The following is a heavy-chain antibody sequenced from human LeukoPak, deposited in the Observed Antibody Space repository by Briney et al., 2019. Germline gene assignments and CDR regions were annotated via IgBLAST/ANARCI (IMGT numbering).Heavy chain of an antibody. J-gene: IGHJ4*02. D-gene: IGHD5-24*01. Sequence: GGSLRLSCAASGFTFISYWMSWVRQAPGKGLEWVANIKQDGSEIYYVDSVKGRFTISRDNAKNSLYLQMNSLRAEDTAVYYCARGDGLFDYWGQGTLVTVSS. CDR3: ARGDGLFDY. V-gene: IGHV3-7*03. CDR1: GFTFISYW. CDR2: IKQDGSEI.